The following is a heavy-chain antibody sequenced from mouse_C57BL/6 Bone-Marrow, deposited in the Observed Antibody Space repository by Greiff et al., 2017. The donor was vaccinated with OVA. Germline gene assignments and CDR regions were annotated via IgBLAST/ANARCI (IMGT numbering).Heavy chain of an antibody. Sequence: EVKLMESGGDLVKPGGSLKLSCAASGFTFSSYGMSWVRQTPDKRLEWVATISSGGSYTYYPDSVKGRFTISRDNAKNTLYLQMSSLKSEDTAMYYCARRIWLYYFDYWGQGTTLTVSS. CDR2: ISSGGSYT. V-gene: IGHV5-6*02. J-gene: IGHJ2*01. CDR1: GFTFSSYG. CDR3: ARRIWLYYFDY. D-gene: IGHD2-2*01.